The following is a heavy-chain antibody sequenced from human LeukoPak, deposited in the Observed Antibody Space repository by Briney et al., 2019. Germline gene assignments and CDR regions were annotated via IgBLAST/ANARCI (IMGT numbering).Heavy chain of an antibody. CDR3: ARVNPLGYCSSTSCYGGLDY. D-gene: IGHD2-2*01. J-gene: IGHJ4*02. V-gene: IGHV4-4*02. CDR1: GGSISSGNW. CDR2: TYHSGTT. Sequence: PSETLSLTCAVSGGSISSGNWWSWVRQAPGKGLEWIGETYHSGTTNYNPSLKSRVTMSVDKSKNLFSLNLSSVTAADTAVYYCARVNPLGYCSSTSCYGGLDYWGQGALVTVSS.